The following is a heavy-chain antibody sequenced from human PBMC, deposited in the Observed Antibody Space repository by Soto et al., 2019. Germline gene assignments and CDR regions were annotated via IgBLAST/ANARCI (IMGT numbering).Heavy chain of an antibody. D-gene: IGHD6-25*01. CDR1: GGSISGYY. V-gene: IGHV4-59*01. Sequence: PSETLSLTCTVSGGSISGYYWSWIRQSPGKGLEYIGYIYYRGSTNYNPSLKSRVTMSIDTSRNHFSLRVNSVTAADTAVYYCARQQRLPFYYDLDVWGQGTTVTVSS. CDR2: IYYRGST. CDR3: ARQQRLPFYYDLDV. J-gene: IGHJ6*02.